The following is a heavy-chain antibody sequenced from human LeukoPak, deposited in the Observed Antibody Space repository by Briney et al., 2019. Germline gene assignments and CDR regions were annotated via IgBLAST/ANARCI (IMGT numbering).Heavy chain of an antibody. J-gene: IGHJ5*02. Sequence: SSVKVSCKASGGTFSGYTISWVRQAPGQGLEWMGRIIPILGIANYAQKFQGRVTITADKSTSTAYMELSSLRSEDTAVYYCARARDYDFWSGYSNNWFDPWGQGTLVTVSS. CDR2: IIPILGIA. CDR3: ARARDYDFWSGYSNNWFDP. CDR1: GGTFSGYT. V-gene: IGHV1-69*02. D-gene: IGHD3-3*01.